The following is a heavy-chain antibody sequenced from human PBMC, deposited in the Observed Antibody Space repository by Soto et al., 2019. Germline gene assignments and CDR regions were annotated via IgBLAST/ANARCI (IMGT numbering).Heavy chain of an antibody. CDR2: TWYDGSNK. CDR1: GFTFSNYG. D-gene: IGHD1-26*01. Sequence: VQLVESGGGAVQPGRSLRLSCAASGFTFSNYGMHWVRQAPGKGLEWVAVTWYDGSNKHYADSVKGRFTISRDNSQNTLYLQMSSLRPEDTAVYYCARSPQVGATIDYFAYWGQGTLVTVSS. J-gene: IGHJ4*02. V-gene: IGHV3-33*01. CDR3: ARSPQVGATIDYFAY.